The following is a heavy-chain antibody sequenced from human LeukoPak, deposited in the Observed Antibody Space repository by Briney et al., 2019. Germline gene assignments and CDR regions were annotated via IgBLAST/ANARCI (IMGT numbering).Heavy chain of an antibody. V-gene: IGHV3-21*01. CDR1: GFTFSSYS. Sequence: GGSLRLSCAASGFTFSSYSMDWVRQAPGKGLEWVSSISSSSSYIYYADSVKGRFTISRDNAKNSLYLQMNSLRAEDTAVYYCVRDLYSTALDYYYGMDVWGQGTTVTVSS. D-gene: IGHD4-11*01. J-gene: IGHJ6*02. CDR2: ISSSSSYI. CDR3: VRDLYSTALDYYYGMDV.